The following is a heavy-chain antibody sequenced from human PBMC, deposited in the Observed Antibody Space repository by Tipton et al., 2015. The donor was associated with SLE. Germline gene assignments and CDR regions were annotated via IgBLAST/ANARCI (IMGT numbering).Heavy chain of an antibody. J-gene: IGHJ4*02. Sequence: TLSLTCTVSGGSISSHYWSWIRQHPGKGLEWIGYIYYSGSTYYNPSLKSRVTISVDTSKNQFSLKLSSVTAADTAVYYCARGGSVLGSGSYFDYWGQGTLVTVSS. V-gene: IGHV4-59*08. CDR2: IYYSGST. CDR1: GGSISSHY. CDR3: ARGGSVLGSGSYFDY. D-gene: IGHD1-26*01.